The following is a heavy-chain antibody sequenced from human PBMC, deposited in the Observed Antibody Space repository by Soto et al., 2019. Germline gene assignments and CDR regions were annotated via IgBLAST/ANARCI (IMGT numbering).Heavy chain of an antibody. J-gene: IGHJ4*02. CDR2: ISAYNGNT. Sequence: QVQLVQSGAEVKKPGASVKVSCKASGYTFTSYGISWVRQAPGQGLEWMGWISAYNGNTNYAQKLQGRVTMTTDTSTNTAYMELRSLRSDDTAVYYCARDLSFYGSENPGDYWGQGTLVTVSS. CDR3: ARDLSFYGSENPGDY. D-gene: IGHD3-10*01. CDR1: GYTFTSYG. V-gene: IGHV1-18*01.